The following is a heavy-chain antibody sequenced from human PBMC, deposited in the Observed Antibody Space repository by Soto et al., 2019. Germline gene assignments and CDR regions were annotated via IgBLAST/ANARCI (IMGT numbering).Heavy chain of an antibody. V-gene: IGHV4-59*01. CDR1: GGSISSYY. D-gene: IGHD2-15*01. CDR2: IYYSGST. Sequence: SETLSLTCTVSGGSISSYYWSWFRHPPGKGLEWIGYIYYSGSTNYNPSLKSRVTISVDTSKNQFSLKLNSVTAADTAVYYCARYSGNGIWRFGFWGQGALVTVSS. CDR3: ARYSGNGIWRFGF. J-gene: IGHJ4*02.